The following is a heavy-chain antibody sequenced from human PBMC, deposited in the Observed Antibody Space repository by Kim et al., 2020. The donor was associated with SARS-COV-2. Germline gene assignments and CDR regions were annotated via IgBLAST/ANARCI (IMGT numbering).Heavy chain of an antibody. Sequence: SVKGRFTISRDNSRSTLYLQMNRLRSDDTALYYCARVKARDSRPNFDFWGQGTLVTVSS. J-gene: IGHJ4*02. V-gene: IGHV3-30*01. CDR3: ARVKARDSRPNFDF.